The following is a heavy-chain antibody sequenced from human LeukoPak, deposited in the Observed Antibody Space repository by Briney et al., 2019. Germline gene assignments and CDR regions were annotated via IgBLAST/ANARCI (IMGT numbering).Heavy chain of an antibody. V-gene: IGHV1-69*04. D-gene: IGHD4-11*01. CDR3: ASRAKDYSNSDY. Sequence: SVKVSCKASGGTFSSYAIRWVRQAPGQGLEWMGRIIPILGIANYAQKFQGRVTITADKSTSTAYMELSSLRSEDTAVYYCASRAKDYSNSDYWGQGTLVTVSS. CDR2: IIPILGIA. J-gene: IGHJ4*02. CDR1: GGTFSSYA.